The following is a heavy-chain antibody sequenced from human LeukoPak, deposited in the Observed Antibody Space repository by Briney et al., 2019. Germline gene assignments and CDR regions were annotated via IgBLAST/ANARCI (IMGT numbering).Heavy chain of an antibody. D-gene: IGHD5-18*01. CDR1: GFTFTKYS. CDR3: ARFDTALFPDAFDI. J-gene: IGHJ3*02. CDR2: LSSDGRDK. Sequence: PGGSLRLSCAASGFTFTKYSLHWVRQAPGKGLEWVGVLSSDGRDKYYAAAVKGRFTISRDNSENTLYLQMDSLRVDDTAVYYCARFDTALFPDAFDIWGQGTMVTVSS. V-gene: IGHV3-30*04.